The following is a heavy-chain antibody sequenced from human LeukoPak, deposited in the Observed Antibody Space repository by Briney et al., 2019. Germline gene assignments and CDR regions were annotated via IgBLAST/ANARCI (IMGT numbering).Heavy chain of an antibody. CDR2: IDSRSANI. Sequence: GGSLRLSWAASGFTFSSDSMSCARQAPGKRLEWVSFIDSRSANIYYADSVEGRLTISRDNAKNSLYLQMNSLRDEDTAVYYCARDGRPFDYWGQGTLVTVSA. J-gene: IGHJ4*02. V-gene: IGHV3-48*02. CDR1: GFTFSSDS. CDR3: ARDGRPFDY.